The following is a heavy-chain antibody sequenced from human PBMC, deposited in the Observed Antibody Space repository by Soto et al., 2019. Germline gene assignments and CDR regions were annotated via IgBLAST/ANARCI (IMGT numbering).Heavy chain of an antibody. J-gene: IGHJ3*02. V-gene: IGHV1-69*06. Sequence: QVQLVQSGAEVKKPGSSVNVSCKASGGTFSSHAISWVRQAPGQGLEWMGGIIPIFGTANYAQKFQGRVTITADKSTSTAYMELSSLRSEDTAVYYCARDPASYYDSSGYYPGAFDIWGQGTMVIVSS. CDR3: ARDPASYYDSSGYYPGAFDI. CDR1: GGTFSSHA. CDR2: IIPIFGTA. D-gene: IGHD3-22*01.